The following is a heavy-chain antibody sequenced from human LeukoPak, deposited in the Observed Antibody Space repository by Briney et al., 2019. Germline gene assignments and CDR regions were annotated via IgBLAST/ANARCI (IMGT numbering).Heavy chain of an antibody. CDR3: ARGEIVVVPAASYYYYYGMDV. CDR1: GYTFTSYG. Sequence: GSVKVSCKASGYTFTSYGISWVRQAPGQGLEWMGWISAYNGNTNYAQKLQGRVTMTTDTSTSPAYMELRSLRSDDTAVYYCARGEIVVVPAASYYYYYGMDVWGQGTTVTVSS. V-gene: IGHV1-18*01. CDR2: ISAYNGNT. J-gene: IGHJ6*02. D-gene: IGHD2-2*01.